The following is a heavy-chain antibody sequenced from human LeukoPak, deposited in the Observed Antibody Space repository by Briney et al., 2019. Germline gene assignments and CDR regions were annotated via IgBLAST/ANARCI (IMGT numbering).Heavy chain of an antibody. J-gene: IGHJ4*02. CDR2: IIPIFGTA. D-gene: IGHD4-11*01. CDR3: ASYLTTGTYYFDY. Sequence: ASVKVSCKASGGTFSSYAISWVRQAPGQGLEWMGGIIPIFGTANYAQKFQGRVTITADESTSTAYMELSSLRSEDTAVYYCASYLTTGTYYFDYWGQGTLVTVSS. CDR1: GGTFSSYA. V-gene: IGHV1-69*01.